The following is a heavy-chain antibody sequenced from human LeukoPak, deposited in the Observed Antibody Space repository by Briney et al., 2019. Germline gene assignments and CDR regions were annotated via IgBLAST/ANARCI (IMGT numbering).Heavy chain of an antibody. J-gene: IGHJ4*02. CDR2: INPNSGGT. CDR1: GYTFTGYY. Sequence: VASVKVSCKASGYTFTGYYMHWVRQAPGQGLEWMGWINPNSGGTNYAQKFQGRVTMTTDTSISTAYMELSRLRSDDTAVYYCARDSVVLWSGDEGGPIDYWGQGTLVTVSS. D-gene: IGHD3-10*01. V-gene: IGHV1-2*02. CDR3: ARDSVVLWSGDEGGPIDY.